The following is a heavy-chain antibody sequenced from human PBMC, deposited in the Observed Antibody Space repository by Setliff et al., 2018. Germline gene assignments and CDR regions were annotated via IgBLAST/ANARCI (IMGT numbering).Heavy chain of an antibody. D-gene: IGHD2-2*01. J-gene: IGHJ4*02. CDR1: GYTFTNYG. V-gene: IGHV1-18*01. CDR2: MSA. Sequence: ASVKVSCKASGYTFTNYGINWVRQAPGQGLEWMGWMSAYAQKFQGRVTMTTDTPTGTAYMELRSLTSGDTAVYYCARGPLDFVVVPAAAKFDYWGQGTLVTVSS. CDR3: ARGPLDFVVVPAAAKFDY.